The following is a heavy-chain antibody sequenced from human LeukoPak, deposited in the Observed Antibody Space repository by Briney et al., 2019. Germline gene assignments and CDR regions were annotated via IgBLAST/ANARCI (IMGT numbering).Heavy chain of an antibody. V-gene: IGHV4-59*12. CDR1: GGSISSYY. CDR3: ARDRTYYGSGSQLPEY. D-gene: IGHD3-10*01. CDR2: IYYSGGT. J-gene: IGHJ4*02. Sequence: SETLSLTCTVSGGSISSYYWSWIRQPPGKGLDWIGYIYYSGGTNYNPSLKSRVTISVDKSKNQFSLKLSSVTAADTAVYYCARDRTYYGSGSQLPEYWGQGTLVTVSS.